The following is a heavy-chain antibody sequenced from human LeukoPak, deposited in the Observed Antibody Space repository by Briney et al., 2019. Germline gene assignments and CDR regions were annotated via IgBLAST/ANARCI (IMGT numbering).Heavy chain of an antibody. D-gene: IGHD3-22*01. CDR3: ARDYGSSGYYWS. CDR2: IYYDGST. J-gene: IGHJ4*02. CDR1: GDSISTGY. V-gene: IGHV4-59*01. Sequence: NASETLSLTCTVSGDSISTGYWTSIRQPPGKGLGWIGYIYYDGSTNYNPCLKSRVTMSVDTSTSQFSLKLDSVTAADPAVYYCARDYGSSGYYWSWGQGTLVTVSS.